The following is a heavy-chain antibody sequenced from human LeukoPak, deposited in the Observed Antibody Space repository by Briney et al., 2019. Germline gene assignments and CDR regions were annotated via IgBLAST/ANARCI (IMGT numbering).Heavy chain of an antibody. CDR2: ISHTERT. CDR3: VRDCSGGTCYGAFTI. Sequence: SETLSLTCTVSGASISSGNWWSWVRQPPGRGLELIAEISHTERTSSNPSLKSRATTSLDKSKNQFSLTLSSVTAADTAVYYCVRDCSGGTCYGAFTIWGQGSMVTVSS. J-gene: IGHJ3*02. CDR1: GASISSGNW. V-gene: IGHV4-4*02. D-gene: IGHD2-15*01.